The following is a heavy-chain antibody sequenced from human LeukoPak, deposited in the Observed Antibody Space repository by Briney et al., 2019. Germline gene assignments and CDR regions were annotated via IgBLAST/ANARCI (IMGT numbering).Heavy chain of an antibody. CDR3: ARDPWVGYCSGGSCSRDY. V-gene: IGHV3-74*01. CDR1: GFTFSSYW. Sequence: GGSLRLSCAASGFTFSSYWMHWVRQAPGKGLVWVSRINSDGSSASYADSVKGRFTISRDNAKNTLYLQMNSLRAEDTAVYYCARDPWVGYCSGGSCSRDYWGQGTLVTVSS. CDR2: INSDGSSA. D-gene: IGHD2-15*01. J-gene: IGHJ4*02.